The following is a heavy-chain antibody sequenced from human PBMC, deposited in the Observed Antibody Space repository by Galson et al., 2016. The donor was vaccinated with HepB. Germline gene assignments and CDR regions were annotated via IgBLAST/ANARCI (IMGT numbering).Heavy chain of an antibody. Sequence: SLRLSCAASGFRFSTFAMSWVRQAPGKGLEWISGITGTGGGTSYADSVKGRFTISRDTSKNTLFLQLRSLRVADTAVNYCAKEHSGSTVGWWDEMDVWGQGTMVTVSS. V-gene: IGHV3-23*01. J-gene: IGHJ6*02. CDR2: ITGTGGGT. CDR1: GFRFSTFA. CDR3: AKEHSGSTVGWWDEMDV. D-gene: IGHD2-15*01.